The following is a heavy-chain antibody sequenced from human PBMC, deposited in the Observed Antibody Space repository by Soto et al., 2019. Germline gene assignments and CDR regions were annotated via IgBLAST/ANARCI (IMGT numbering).Heavy chain of an antibody. Sequence: GGSLRLSCAASGFSVSRNYMSWVRQAPGKGLEWVSVIYSGGRTYYADSVKGRFTISRDNSNNTLFLQLNSLRADDTAVYFCARDSPDGYNGGWYLDLWGRGTLVTVSS. CDR3: ARDSPDGYNGGWYLDL. CDR2: IYSGGRT. J-gene: IGHJ2*01. V-gene: IGHV3-53*01. D-gene: IGHD5-12*01. CDR1: GFSVSRNY.